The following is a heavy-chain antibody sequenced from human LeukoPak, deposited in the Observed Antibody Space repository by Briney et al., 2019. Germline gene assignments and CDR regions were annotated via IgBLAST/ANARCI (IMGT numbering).Heavy chain of an antibody. D-gene: IGHD2-15*01. Sequence: PGGSLRLSCAASGFTFRSYWMSWVRQAPGKGLELVANINQEGSEKYYVDSVKGRFTISRDNAKNSLFLQMNSLRAEDTATYYCARDHVVDGLVFDYWGQGTLVTVSS. CDR2: INQEGSEK. V-gene: IGHV3-7*01. CDR3: ARDHVVDGLVFDY. J-gene: IGHJ4*02. CDR1: GFTFRSYW.